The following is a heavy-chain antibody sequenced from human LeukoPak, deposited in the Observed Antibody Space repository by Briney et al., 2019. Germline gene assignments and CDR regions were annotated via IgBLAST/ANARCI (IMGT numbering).Heavy chain of an antibody. CDR1: GGSFSGYY. CDR3: ARKGYSSGFYY. D-gene: IGHD6-19*01. J-gene: IGHJ4*02. Sequence: SETLSLTCAVYGGSFSGYYWSWVRQPPGKGLEWVGEINHSGSTNYKASLKRRVTISGDKSKNKFSLKMSSVTAADTAVYYCARKGYSSGFYYWGQGTLVTVSS. V-gene: IGHV4-34*01. CDR2: INHSGST.